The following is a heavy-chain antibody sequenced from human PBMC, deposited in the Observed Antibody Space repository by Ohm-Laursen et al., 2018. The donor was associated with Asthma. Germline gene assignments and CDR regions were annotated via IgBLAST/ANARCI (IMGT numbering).Heavy chain of an antibody. D-gene: IGHD6-13*01. CDR2: ISYDGSNK. J-gene: IGHJ4*02. Sequence: SLRLSCAASGFTFSSYAMHWVRQAPGKGLEWVAVISYDGSNKYYADSVKGRFTISRDNSKNTLYLQMNSLRAEDTAVYYCARSELRVEYSSSWYPFDYWGQGTLVTVSS. CDR3: ARSELRVEYSSSWYPFDY. CDR1: GFTFSSYA. V-gene: IGHV3-30-3*01.